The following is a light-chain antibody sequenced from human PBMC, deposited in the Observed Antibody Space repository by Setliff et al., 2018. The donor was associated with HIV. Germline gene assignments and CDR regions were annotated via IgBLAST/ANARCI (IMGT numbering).Light chain of an antibody. V-gene: IGLV3-21*04. CDR1: NIGSKS. Sequence: SYELTQPPSVSVAPGKTASITCGGNNIGSKSVYWYQQKPGQAPVLVISYNSDRPSGTPERFSGSNSGNTATLTISRVEAGDEADYYCQVWDSSSDLHVVFGGGTQLTVL. CDR2: YNS. J-gene: IGLJ2*01. CDR3: QVWDSSSDLHVV.